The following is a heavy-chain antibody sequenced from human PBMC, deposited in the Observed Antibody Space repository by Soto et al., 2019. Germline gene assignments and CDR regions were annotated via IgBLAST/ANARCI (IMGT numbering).Heavy chain of an antibody. CDR3: ARDYDSSGYSRSPSYL. J-gene: IGHJ2*01. CDR1: GYTFTTYG. D-gene: IGHD3-22*01. Sequence: QVQLVQSGAEVKKPGASVKVSCEASGYTFTTYGISWVRQAPGQGLEWMGWISAYNGITNYAQKLQGRVTLTTDTSTSTVYRELRSLSSDDTAVYYCARDYDSSGYSRSPSYLWGRGTLVTVSS. CDR2: ISAYNGIT. V-gene: IGHV1-18*01.